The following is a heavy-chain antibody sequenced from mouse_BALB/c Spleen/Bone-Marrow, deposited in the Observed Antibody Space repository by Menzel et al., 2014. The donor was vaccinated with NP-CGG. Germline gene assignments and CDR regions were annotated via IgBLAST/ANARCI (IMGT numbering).Heavy chain of an antibody. D-gene: IGHD1-1*01. CDR1: GYTFTSYI. J-gene: IGHJ1*01. V-gene: IGHV1-14*01. CDR3: ARGRFRGSSPPIDV. Sequence: EVKVVESGPELVESGATVKMSCKAFGYTFTSYIIHWVKQKPGQGLEWIGYINPSNAGTKYNEKFKGKATLTSDKSSSAAYMALSSLTSEDSAVYYCARGRFRGSSPPIDVWGARSTVTVSS. CDR2: INPSNAGT.